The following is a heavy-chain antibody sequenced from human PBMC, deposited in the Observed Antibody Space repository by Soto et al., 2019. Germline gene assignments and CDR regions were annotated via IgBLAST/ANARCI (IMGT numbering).Heavy chain of an antibody. CDR2: IIPFFGTS. V-gene: IGHV1-69*01. J-gene: IGHJ6*02. D-gene: IGHD1-26*01. CDR3: ARVGHITNYGMAV. Sequence: QVQLVQSGAEVKKPGSSVKVSCEASGGTFSSYPIYWVRQAPGQGLEWMGGIIPFFGTSNYAQKFQGRVTITADDSTSTAYMELRSLRSEDTVVYYCARVGHITNYGMAVWGQGTTVTVSS. CDR1: GGTFSSYP.